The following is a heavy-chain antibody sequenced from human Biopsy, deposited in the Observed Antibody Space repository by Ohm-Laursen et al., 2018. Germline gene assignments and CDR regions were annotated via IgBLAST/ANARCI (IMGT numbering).Heavy chain of an antibody. CDR2: INPNSGDT. J-gene: IGHJ4*02. Sequence: ASVKVSCNASGYPFSNYYLFWVRQAPGQGLEWMGRINPNSGDTVFARNFQGRVTMTWDTSTTTVYMELSSLRSEDTAVYYCVLASFDYWGQGTLVTVPS. V-gene: IGHV1-2*06. CDR1: GYPFSNYY. CDR3: VLASFDY.